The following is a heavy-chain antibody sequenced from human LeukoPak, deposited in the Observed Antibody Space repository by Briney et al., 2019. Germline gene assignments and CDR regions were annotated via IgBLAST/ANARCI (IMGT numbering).Heavy chain of an antibody. CDR3: ARGRTRRSYDYVWGSQDPYDY. V-gene: IGHV4-4*02. Sequence: SETLSLTCAVSGGSISSSNWWSWVRQPPGQGLEWIGEIYHSGSTNYNPSLKSRVTISVDKSKNQFSLKLSSVTAADTAVYYCARGRTRRSYDYVWGSQDPYDYWGQGTLVTVSS. CDR2: IYHSGST. D-gene: IGHD3-16*01. J-gene: IGHJ4*02. CDR1: GGSISSSNW.